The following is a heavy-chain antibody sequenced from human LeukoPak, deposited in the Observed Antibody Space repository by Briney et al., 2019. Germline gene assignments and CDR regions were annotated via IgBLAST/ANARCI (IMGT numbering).Heavy chain of an antibody. Sequence: SETLSLTCAVYGGSFSGYYWSWIRQPPGKGLEWIGEINHSGTTNYNPSLKSRVTISVDTSKNQFSLKLNSVTAADTAVYYCARPTYYYDSSGSLWDAFDIWGQGTMVTVSS. CDR3: ARPTYYYDSSGSLWDAFDI. CDR2: INHSGTT. J-gene: IGHJ3*02. CDR1: GGSFSGYY. D-gene: IGHD3-22*01. V-gene: IGHV4-34*01.